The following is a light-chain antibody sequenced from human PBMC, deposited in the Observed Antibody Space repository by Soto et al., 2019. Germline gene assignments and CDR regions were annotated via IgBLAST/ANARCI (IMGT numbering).Light chain of an antibody. CDR2: GAS. Sequence: EIVLTQSPGTLSLSPGERATLSCRASQSVSSSYLAWYQQKPGQAPRLLIYGASSRATGIPDRFSGSGSGTDFPLSISRLEPEDVGAYYCQQYGSSPMYTFGQGTKLEIK. CDR1: QSVSSSY. CDR3: QQYGSSPMYT. J-gene: IGKJ2*01. V-gene: IGKV3-20*01.